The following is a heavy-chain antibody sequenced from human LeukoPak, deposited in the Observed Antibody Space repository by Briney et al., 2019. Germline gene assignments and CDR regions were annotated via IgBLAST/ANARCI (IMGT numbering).Heavy chain of an antibody. D-gene: IGHD4-17*01. V-gene: IGHV1-8*01. CDR1: GYTFTSFD. Sequence: ASVKVSCKASGYTFTSFDINWVRQATGQGVEWMGWMNPNSGNTGYAQKFQSRVTMTRNTSITTAYMELSSLRSEDTAVYYCARGNKDYGDYARGLSDYWCQGTLVTVSS. CDR3: ARGNKDYGDYARGLSDY. J-gene: IGHJ4*02. CDR2: MNPNSGNT.